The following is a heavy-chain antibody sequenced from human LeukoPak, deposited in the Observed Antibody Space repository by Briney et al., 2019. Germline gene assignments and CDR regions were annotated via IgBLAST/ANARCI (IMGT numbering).Heavy chain of an antibody. CDR3: ARRGWGFGEPKRDHDTFDI. V-gene: IGHV5-51*01. J-gene: IGHJ3*02. CDR1: GYRFTNYW. Sequence: GESLKISCKGSGYRFTNYWIAWVRQMPGQGLEWMAIIYPGDSDARYSPSFQGQVTISVDKSISTTYLRWSSLKASDTAMYYCARRGWGFGEPKRDHDTFDIWGQGTMGTVSS. D-gene: IGHD3-10*01. CDR2: IYPGDSDA.